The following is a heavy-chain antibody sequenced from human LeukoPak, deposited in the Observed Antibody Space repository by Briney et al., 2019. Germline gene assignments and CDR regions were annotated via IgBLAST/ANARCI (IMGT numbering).Heavy chain of an antibody. D-gene: IGHD3-22*01. V-gene: IGHV1-8*01. J-gene: IGHJ5*02. CDR3: ARLATHYDSSGYHSWFDP. CDR1: GYTFTSYD. Sequence: ASVKVSCQASGYTFTSYDIKWVRQATGQGLEWMGWMNPNSGNTGYAQKFQGRVTMTRNTSISTAYMELSSLRSEDTAVYYCARLATHYDSSGYHSWFDPWGQGTLVTVSS. CDR2: MNPNSGNT.